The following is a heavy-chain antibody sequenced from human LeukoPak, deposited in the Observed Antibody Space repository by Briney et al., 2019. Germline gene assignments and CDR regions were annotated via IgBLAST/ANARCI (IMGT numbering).Heavy chain of an antibody. CDR1: GFTFSSYA. D-gene: IGHD4-23*01. V-gene: IGHV3-23*01. CDR3: AKVWGRSTVVTCFDY. Sequence: GGSLRLSCAASGFTFSSYAMSWVRQAPGKGLEWVSAISGSGGSTYYADSVKGRFTISRDNSKNTLYLQMNSLRAEDTAVYYCAKVWGRSTVVTCFDYWGQGTLVTVSS. CDR2: ISGSGGST. J-gene: IGHJ4*02.